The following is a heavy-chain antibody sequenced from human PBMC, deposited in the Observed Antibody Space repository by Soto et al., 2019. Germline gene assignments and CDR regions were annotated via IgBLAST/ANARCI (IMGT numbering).Heavy chain of an antibody. CDR2: ISGSGVST. V-gene: IGHV3-23*01. Sequence: EVRLLESGGGLVQPGGSRRLSCAPSGFTFSVYPMSWVREAPGKGLEWVSGISGSGVSTHYADSVKGRFTVSRDNSKSMLYLQTNSLRAEDTAIYYCAKALYGGFTYWGQGTLVTVSS. D-gene: IGHD3-10*01. CDR1: GFTFSVYP. CDR3: AKALYGGFTY. J-gene: IGHJ4*02.